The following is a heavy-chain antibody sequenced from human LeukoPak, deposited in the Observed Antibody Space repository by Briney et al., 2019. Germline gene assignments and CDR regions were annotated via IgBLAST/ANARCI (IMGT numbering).Heavy chain of an antibody. D-gene: IGHD2/OR15-2a*01. CDR2: IYASGST. J-gene: IGHJ5*02. Sequence: PSETLSLTRTVSGASITTYYWSWIRQPAGKRPEWIGRIYASGSTNYNPSLKSRVIISMDKSKNQFSLNVTSVTAADTAVYYCARDFYADDGHHPLDHWGQGTLVTVSS. CDR3: ARDFYADDGHHPLDH. V-gene: IGHV4-4*07. CDR1: GASITTYY.